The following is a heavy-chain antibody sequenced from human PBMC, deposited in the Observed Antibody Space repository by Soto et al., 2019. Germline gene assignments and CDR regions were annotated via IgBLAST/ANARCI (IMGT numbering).Heavy chain of an antibody. Sequence: WWSLRLSCSASGFTFSSYAMSWVRQAPGKGLEWVSAISGSGGSTYYADSVKGRFTISRDNSKNTLYLQMNSLRAEDTAVYYCAKPHDYGDSRSRAFDYWGQGTLVTVSS. D-gene: IGHD4-17*01. J-gene: IGHJ4*02. CDR3: AKPHDYGDSRSRAFDY. CDR1: GFTFSSYA. CDR2: ISGSGGST. V-gene: IGHV3-23*01.